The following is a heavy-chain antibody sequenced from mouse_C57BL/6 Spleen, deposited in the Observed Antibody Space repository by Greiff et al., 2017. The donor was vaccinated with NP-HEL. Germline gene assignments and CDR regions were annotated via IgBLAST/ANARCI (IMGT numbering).Heavy chain of an antibody. CDR2: INPNYGTT. Sequence: VQLQQSGPELVKPGASVKISCKASGYSFTDYNMNWVKQSNGKSLEWIGVINPNYGTTSYNQKFKGKATLTVDQSSSTAYMQLNSLTSEDSAVYYWARSGLYGNYWYFDVWGTGTTLTVSS. CDR1: GYSFTDYN. J-gene: IGHJ1*03. D-gene: IGHD2-1*01. V-gene: IGHV1-39*01. CDR3: ARSGLYGNYWYFDV.